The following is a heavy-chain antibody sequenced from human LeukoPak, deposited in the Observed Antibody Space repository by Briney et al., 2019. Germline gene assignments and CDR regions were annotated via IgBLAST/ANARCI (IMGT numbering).Heavy chain of an antibody. Sequence: GGSLRLSCAASGFSFSTYGMHWVRQAPGKGLEWVALISSDGNNKYYADPVKGRFTISRDNSKNTLYLQMNSLRAEDTAVYYCARDRTNFVDYWGQGTLVTVSS. J-gene: IGHJ4*02. CDR2: ISSDGNNK. V-gene: IGHV3-30*03. CDR1: GFSFSTYG. CDR3: ARDRTNFVDY.